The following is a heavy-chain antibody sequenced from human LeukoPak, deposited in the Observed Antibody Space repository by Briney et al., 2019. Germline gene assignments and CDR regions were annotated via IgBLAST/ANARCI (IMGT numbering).Heavy chain of an antibody. J-gene: IGHJ5*02. Sequence: GGSLRLSCAASGFTFSSYGMHWVRQAPGKGLEWVAFIRYDGSNKYYADSMKGRFTISRDNSKNTPYLQMNSLRAEDTAVYYCAKDRGAARLIDWFDPWGQGTLVTVSS. V-gene: IGHV3-30*02. CDR3: AKDRGAARLIDWFDP. D-gene: IGHD6-6*01. CDR1: GFTFSSYG. CDR2: IRYDGSNK.